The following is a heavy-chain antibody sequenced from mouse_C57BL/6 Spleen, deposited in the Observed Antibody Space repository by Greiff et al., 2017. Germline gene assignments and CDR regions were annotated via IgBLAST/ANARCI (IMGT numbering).Heavy chain of an antibody. CDR3: ARAGIYYGNYVGYFDV. V-gene: IGHV5-17*01. J-gene: IGHJ1*03. Sequence: EVQLVESGGGLVKPGGSLKLSCAASGFTFSDYGMHWVRQAPEKGLEWVAYISSGSSTIYYADTVKGRFTISRDNAKNTLFLQMTSLRTEDTAMYYCARAGIYYGNYVGYFDVWGTGTTVTVSS. CDR1: GFTFSDYG. CDR2: ISSGSSTI. D-gene: IGHD2-1*01.